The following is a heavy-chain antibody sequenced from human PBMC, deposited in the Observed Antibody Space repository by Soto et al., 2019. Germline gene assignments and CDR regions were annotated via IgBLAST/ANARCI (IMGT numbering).Heavy chain of an antibody. CDR1: GGSFSDYY. V-gene: IGHV4-34*01. J-gene: IGHJ6*03. Sequence: SETLSLTCAVYGGSFSDYYWSWIRQPPGKGLEWTGEINHSGSTNYNPSLKSRVTISVDTSKNQFSLKLSSVTAADTAVYYCARAQVSTATARGYSYYMDVWGKGTTVTVSS. D-gene: IGHD6-13*01. CDR2: INHSGST. CDR3: ARAQVSTATARGYSYYMDV.